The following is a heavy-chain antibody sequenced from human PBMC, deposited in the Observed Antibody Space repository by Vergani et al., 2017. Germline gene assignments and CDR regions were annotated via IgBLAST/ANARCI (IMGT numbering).Heavy chain of an antibody. CDR3: VSVADFYGLGSRLLDL. D-gene: IGHD3-10*01. CDR2: MYHSGRP. J-gene: IGHJ5*02. V-gene: IGHV4-59*01. CDR1: GGSMRGEY. Sequence: QLQLQQSGPGLVKPSETRFRTCTVYGGSMRGEYWRWIRQPPGKELELIGYMYHSGRPNYNPSLETRVTISGDTSKNQFSLKLNSVTAADTAVYYCVSVADFYGLGSRLLDLWGQGILVTVSS.